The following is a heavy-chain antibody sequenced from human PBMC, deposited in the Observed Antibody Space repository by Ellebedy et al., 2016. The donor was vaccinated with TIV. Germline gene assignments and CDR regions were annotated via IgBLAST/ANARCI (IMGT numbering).Heavy chain of an antibody. CDR2: FHHGGLT. CDR3: AITEGGMDAFDI. J-gene: IGHJ3*02. D-gene: IGHD1-14*01. CDR1: GWSFSFYH. V-gene: IGHV4-34*01. Sequence: MPSETLSLTCGVHGWSFSFYHCFWIRQSPGKGLEWIGEFHHGGLTNYNPSLKSRVTVSVDPSQNQFSLKLSSETAADAAVYYCAITEGGMDAFDIWGQGKKVTVSS.